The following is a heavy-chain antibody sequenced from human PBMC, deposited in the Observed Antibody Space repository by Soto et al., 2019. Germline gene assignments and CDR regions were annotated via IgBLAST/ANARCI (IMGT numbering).Heavy chain of an antibody. D-gene: IGHD1-26*01. V-gene: IGHV1-3*01. CDR1: GYTFTSYA. CDR3: ARVLLGVGATYSYFDY. CDR2: INAGNGNT. J-gene: IGHJ4*02. Sequence: ASVKVSCKASGYTFTSYAMHWVRQAPGQRLEWMGWINAGNGNTKYSQKFQGRVTITRDTSASTAYMELSSLRSEDTAVYYCARVLLGVGATYSYFDYWGQGTLVTAPQ.